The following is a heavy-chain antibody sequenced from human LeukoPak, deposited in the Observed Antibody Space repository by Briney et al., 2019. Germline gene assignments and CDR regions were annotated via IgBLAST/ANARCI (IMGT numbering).Heavy chain of an antibody. CDR1: GFTFDSYV. Sequence: GGSLRLSCAASGFTFDSYVMNWVRQAPGKGLEWVSAISGSGTSTNYADSVKGRFTISRDNSKNTLYLQMNSLRAEDTAVYYCAKGYSSTWYCYFGYWGQGTLVTVSS. CDR2: ISGSGTST. CDR3: AKGYSSTWYCYFGY. V-gene: IGHV3-23*01. J-gene: IGHJ4*02. D-gene: IGHD6-13*01.